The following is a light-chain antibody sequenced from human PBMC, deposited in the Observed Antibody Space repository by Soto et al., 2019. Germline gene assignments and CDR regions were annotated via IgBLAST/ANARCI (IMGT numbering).Light chain of an antibody. CDR3: QQYGASPFN. CDR2: GAS. Sequence: IALTQSPGTVSLSPGDRATLSCRARQSVPNNYIAWYQHKPRQAPRLLIYGASRRATGIPDRFSGSGSGTEFTLTISTLAPEDSAMYYCQQYGASPFNFGQGSKLEIK. J-gene: IGKJ2*01. CDR1: QSVPNNY. V-gene: IGKV3-20*01.